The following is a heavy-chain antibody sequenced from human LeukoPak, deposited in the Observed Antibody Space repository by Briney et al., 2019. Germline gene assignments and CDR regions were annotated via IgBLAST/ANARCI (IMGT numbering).Heavy chain of an antibody. Sequence: SQTLSLTCAISGDSISGNRATWNWLRQSPSRGLEWLGRIYYRSKWYSDYAVSVKGRITINPDTSKNQFSLLLNSVTPEDTAVYFCGRAEHDWGSDYWGQGTLVTVSS. V-gene: IGHV6-1*01. CDR3: GRAEHDWGSDY. J-gene: IGHJ4*02. CDR2: IYYRSKWYS. D-gene: IGHD3-9*01. CDR1: GDSISGNRAT.